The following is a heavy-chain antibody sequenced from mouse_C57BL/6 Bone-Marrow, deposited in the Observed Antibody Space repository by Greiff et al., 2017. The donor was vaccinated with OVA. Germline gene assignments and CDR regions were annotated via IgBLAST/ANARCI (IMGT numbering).Heavy chain of an antibody. J-gene: IGHJ2*01. CDR1: GFTFTNYY. CDR2: IRNKPNGSTT. CDR3: ARYKGRVAVDYFDY. D-gene: IGHD1-1*01. Sequence: EVMLVESGGGLVQPGDSLSLSCAASGFTFTNYYMSWVRQPPGTALEWLAFIRNKPNGSTTEYSAYVKGRFTISRDNSQSILYLQRNALRAEDSATYYCARYKGRVAVDYFDYWGQGTALTVSS. V-gene: IGHV7-3*01.